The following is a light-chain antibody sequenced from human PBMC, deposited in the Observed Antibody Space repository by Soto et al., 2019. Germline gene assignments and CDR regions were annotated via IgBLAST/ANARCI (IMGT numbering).Light chain of an antibody. CDR1: SSDVGGYNY. CDR2: DVT. CDR3: CSYTTSNTRQIV. V-gene: IGLV2-14*01. Sequence: QSALTQPASVFGCPGQSITISCTGTSSDVGGYNYVSWYQQQPGKAPKFMIYDVTNRPSGVSNRFSGSKSGNTASLTISGLQAEDEADYYCCSYTTSNTRQIVFGTGTKVTVL. J-gene: IGLJ1*01.